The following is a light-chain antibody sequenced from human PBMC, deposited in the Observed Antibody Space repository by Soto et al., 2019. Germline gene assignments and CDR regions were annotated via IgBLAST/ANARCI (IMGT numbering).Light chain of an antibody. CDR1: QYVGTR. CDR3: NQRQSGLRT. CDR2: YTS. V-gene: IGKV3-11*01. Sequence: EIVLTQSPATLSSYPGETSTISCMSSQYVGTRLAWDQHKPGQAPRLLIYYTSNRATGIPARFSGSGSGTDLTHTISSIAPEDFAIYYCNQRQSGLRTFGQGTKVEIK. J-gene: IGKJ1*01.